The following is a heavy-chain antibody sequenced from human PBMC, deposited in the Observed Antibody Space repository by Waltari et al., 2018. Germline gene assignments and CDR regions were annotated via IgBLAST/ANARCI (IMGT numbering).Heavy chain of an antibody. CDR1: GGSISSGSAY. D-gene: IGHD1-26*01. Sequence: QVQLQESDPGLVQPSQTLSLTCTVSGGSISSGSAYWNWIRQPTGKGLEWIGRIHTSGTTEYNPSLRNRVTISVDTSKNQFSLNLISVTAADTAVYFCAGDIRRPTGYYTLDYWGQGTLVTVSS. J-gene: IGHJ4*02. V-gene: IGHV4-61*02. CDR3: AGDIRRPTGYYTLDY. CDR2: IHTSGTT.